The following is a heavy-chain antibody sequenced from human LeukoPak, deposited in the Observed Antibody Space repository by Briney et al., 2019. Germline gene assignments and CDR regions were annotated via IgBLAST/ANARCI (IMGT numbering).Heavy chain of an antibody. CDR1: GGSISSGGYY. Sequence: ASETLSLTCTVSGGSISSGGYYWSWTRQHPGKGLEWIGYIYYSGSTYYNPSLKSRVTISVDTSKNQFSLKLSSVTAADTAVYYCARGSGVVVIDWFDPWGQGTLVTVSS. V-gene: IGHV4-31*03. D-gene: IGHD3-22*01. J-gene: IGHJ5*02. CDR2: IYYSGST. CDR3: ARGSGVVVIDWFDP.